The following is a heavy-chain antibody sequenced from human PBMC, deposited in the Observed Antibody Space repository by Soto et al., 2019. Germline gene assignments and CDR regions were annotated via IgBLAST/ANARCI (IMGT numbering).Heavy chain of an antibody. CDR1: GGSISGSSYY. D-gene: IGHD1-7*01. Sequence: SETLSLTCTVSGGSISGSSYYWSWIRQPPGKGLEWIGSIYYSGSTYYNPSLKSRVTISVDTSKNQFSLKLSSVTAADTAVYYCARRGTAGYYMDVWGKGTTVTVSS. CDR2: IYYSGST. V-gene: IGHV4-39*01. CDR3: ARRGTAGYYMDV. J-gene: IGHJ6*03.